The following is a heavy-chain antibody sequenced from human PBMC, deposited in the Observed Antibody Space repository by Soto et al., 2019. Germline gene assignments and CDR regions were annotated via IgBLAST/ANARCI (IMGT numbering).Heavy chain of an antibody. CDR2: IYYSGST. CDR3: ARTPNGPWSSGWYIGPEAFDI. Sequence: SSETLSLTCTVSGGSISGYYWSWIRQPPGKGLEWIGYIYYSGSTNYNPSLKSRVTISVDTSKNQFSLKLSSVTAADTAVYYCARTPNGPWSSGWYIGPEAFDIWGQGTMVTVSS. D-gene: IGHD6-19*01. V-gene: IGHV4-59*01. CDR1: GGSISGYY. J-gene: IGHJ3*02.